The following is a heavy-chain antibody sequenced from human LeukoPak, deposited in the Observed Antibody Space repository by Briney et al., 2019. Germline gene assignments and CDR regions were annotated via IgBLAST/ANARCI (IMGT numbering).Heavy chain of an antibody. CDR3: ARGPDSRKAGY. Sequence: SETLSLTCTVSGGSMSNYYWSWIRKPPGKGLEWIGEISHDEGTNYNPSLKSRVTISLDMSKSQFSLRLTSVTAADAAVYYCARGPDSRKAGYWGPGTLVTVSS. CDR2: ISHDEGT. J-gene: IGHJ4*02. V-gene: IGHV4-34*01. CDR1: GGSMSNYY. D-gene: IGHD1-14*01.